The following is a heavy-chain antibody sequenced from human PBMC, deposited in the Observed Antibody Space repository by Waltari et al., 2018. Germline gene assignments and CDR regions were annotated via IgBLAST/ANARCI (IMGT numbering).Heavy chain of an antibody. CDR3: ARRTSATGFDP. CDR1: GYIFTTYT. J-gene: IGHJ5*02. Sequence: QVQLVQSGAEVKKPGASVKVSCKASGYIFTTYTVTWVRQAPGQGLEWMGWISPNNGKRNYAQKLQGRLTLTTDASSSTAFMELRSLKSDDTAVYYCARRTSATGFDPWGQGTLVIGSS. D-gene: IGHD2-15*01. V-gene: IGHV1-18*04. CDR2: ISPNNGKR.